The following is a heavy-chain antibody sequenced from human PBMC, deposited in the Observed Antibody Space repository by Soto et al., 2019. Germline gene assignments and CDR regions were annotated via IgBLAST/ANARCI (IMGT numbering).Heavy chain of an antibody. CDR2: ISAYNGNT. Sequence: ASVKVSCKASGYTFTSYGISWVRQAPGQGLEWMGWISAYNGNTNYAQKLQGRVTMTTDTSTSTAYMELRSLRSDDTAVYYCARDGFYSPDKLLSSGWYEGYFDYWGQGTLVTVSS. D-gene: IGHD6-19*01. CDR3: ARDGFYSPDKLLSSGWYEGYFDY. V-gene: IGHV1-18*01. J-gene: IGHJ4*02. CDR1: GYTFTSYG.